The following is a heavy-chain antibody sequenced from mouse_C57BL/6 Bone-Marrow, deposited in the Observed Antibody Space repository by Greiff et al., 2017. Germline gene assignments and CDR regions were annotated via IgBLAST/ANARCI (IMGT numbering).Heavy chain of an antibody. J-gene: IGHJ3*01. V-gene: IGHV1-69*01. Sequence: QVQLQQPGAELVMPGASVKLSCKASGYTFTSYWMHWVKQRPGQGLEWIGEIDPSDSYTNYNQKFKGKSTLTVDISSSTAYMQLSSLTSEDSAVYYCARGTTVAAYWGQGTLVTVSA. CDR1: GYTFTSYW. CDR2: IDPSDSYT. CDR3: ARGTTVAAY. D-gene: IGHD1-1*01.